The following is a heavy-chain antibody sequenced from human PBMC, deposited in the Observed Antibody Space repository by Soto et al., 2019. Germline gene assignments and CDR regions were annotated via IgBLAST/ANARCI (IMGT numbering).Heavy chain of an antibody. J-gene: IGHJ4*02. CDR3: ARALGAAAAFLYFDY. Sequence: QVQLVQSGAEVKKPGSSVKVSCKASGGTFSSYAISWVRQAPGQGLEWMVGIIPIFGTANYAQKFQGRVTITADESTSTDYMELSSLRSEETAVYYCARALGAAAAFLYFDYWGQGTLVTVSS. D-gene: IGHD6-13*01. CDR1: GGTFSSYA. CDR2: IIPIFGTA. V-gene: IGHV1-69*12.